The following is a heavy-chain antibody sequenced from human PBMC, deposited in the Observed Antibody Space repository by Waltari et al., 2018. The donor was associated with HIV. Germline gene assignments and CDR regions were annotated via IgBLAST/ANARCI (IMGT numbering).Heavy chain of an antibody. CDR1: GFTFRNFW. Sequence: EVQLVESGGGLVQPGGSLRLSCAASGFTFRNFWMSWVRQAPGKGLEWLANIKQDRSEKYYVDSVKCRFTISRDNAKNSLYLQMNSLRAEDTAVYYCASPSIRAGMDVWGQGTTVTVSS. J-gene: IGHJ6*02. CDR2: IKQDRSEK. V-gene: IGHV3-7*01. D-gene: IGHD2-2*02. CDR3: ASPSIRAGMDV.